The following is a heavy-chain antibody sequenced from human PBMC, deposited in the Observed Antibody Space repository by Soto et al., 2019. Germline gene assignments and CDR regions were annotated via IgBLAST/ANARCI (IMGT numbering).Heavy chain of an antibody. D-gene: IGHD6-13*01. CDR3: ARAPASSWHTFDS. CDR2: ISSDGSNK. J-gene: IGHJ4*02. CDR1: GFTFSSYT. Sequence: QVQLVESGGGVVQPGRSLRLSCAASGFTFSSYTMHWVRQAPGKGLEWVALISSDGSNKYYVDAVKGRFTISRDNSINTLYLQMKSLRTEDTAVYYCARAPASSWHTFDSWGQGTLVTVSS. V-gene: IGHV3-30-3*01.